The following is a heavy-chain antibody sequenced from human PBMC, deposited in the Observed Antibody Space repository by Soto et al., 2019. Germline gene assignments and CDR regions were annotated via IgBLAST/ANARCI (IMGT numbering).Heavy chain of an antibody. CDR3: ARGHSTGAYYYGMDV. D-gene: IGHD1-26*01. CDR2: IIPIFGTA. CDR1: GGTFSSYA. Sequence: ASVKVSCKASGGTFSSYAISWVRQAPGQGLEWMGGIIPIFGTANYAQKFQGRVTITADESTSTAYMELSSLRSEDTAVYYCARGHSTGAYYYGMDVWGQGTTVTVSS. J-gene: IGHJ6*02. V-gene: IGHV1-69*13.